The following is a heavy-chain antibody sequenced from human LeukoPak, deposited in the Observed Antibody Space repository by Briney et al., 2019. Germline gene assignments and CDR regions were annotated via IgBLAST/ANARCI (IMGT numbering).Heavy chain of an antibody. J-gene: IGHJ4*02. CDR2: VSGTGSST. CDR1: GFTFGSYA. D-gene: IGHD3-22*01. CDR3: AKNTNYVSSGYYYYFDY. Sequence: GGSLRLSCAASGFTFGSYAMSWVRQAPGKGLEWVSGVSGTGSSTYDADSVKGRFTISRDNSKNTLYLQMNSLRAEDTAVYYCAKNTNYVSSGYYYYFDYWGQGTLVTVSS. V-gene: IGHV3-23*01.